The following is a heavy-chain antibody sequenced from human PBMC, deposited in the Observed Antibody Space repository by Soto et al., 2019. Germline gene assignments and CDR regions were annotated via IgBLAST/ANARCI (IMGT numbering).Heavy chain of an antibody. CDR3: ARPSLGRKSGY. CDR1: GFTFSDYW. J-gene: IGHJ4*02. Sequence: GGSLRLSCAASGFTFSDYWMRWFRQAPGMGLEWVASINEDGSEKKHVDSVKGRFTISRDNAKNSLYLQMNSLRAEDTAAYYCARPSLGRKSGYWGQGTLVTVSS. V-gene: IGHV3-7*01. D-gene: IGHD1-26*01. CDR2: INEDGSEK.